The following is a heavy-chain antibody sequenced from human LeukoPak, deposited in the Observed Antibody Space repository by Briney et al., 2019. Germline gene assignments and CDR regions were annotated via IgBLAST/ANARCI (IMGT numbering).Heavy chain of an antibody. CDR2: IYPGDSDT. Sequence: GESLKISCKGSGYNFTIYWIGWVRQMPGKGLEWMGIIYPGDSDTRYSPSFQGQVTISADKSISTAYLQWSSLKASDTAMYYCARSGSGWYERFGYWGQGTLVTVSS. CDR1: GYNFTIYW. D-gene: IGHD6-19*01. CDR3: ARSGSGWYERFGY. J-gene: IGHJ4*02. V-gene: IGHV5-51*01.